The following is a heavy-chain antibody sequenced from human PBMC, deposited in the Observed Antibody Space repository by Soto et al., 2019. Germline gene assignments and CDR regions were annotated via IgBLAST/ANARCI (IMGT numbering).Heavy chain of an antibody. CDR3: AKEPHYGDPPGVAFDY. CDR1: GFTFSSYA. Sequence: EVQLLESGGDLVQPGGSLRLSCAASGFTFSSYAMNWVRQAPGKGLEWVSAISGGAYNTYYADSVKGRFTISRDNSKNTLFLQMNSLRAEDTAVHYCAKEPHYGDPPGVAFDYWGQGTLVTVSS. D-gene: IGHD4-17*01. V-gene: IGHV3-23*01. CDR2: ISGGAYNT. J-gene: IGHJ4*02.